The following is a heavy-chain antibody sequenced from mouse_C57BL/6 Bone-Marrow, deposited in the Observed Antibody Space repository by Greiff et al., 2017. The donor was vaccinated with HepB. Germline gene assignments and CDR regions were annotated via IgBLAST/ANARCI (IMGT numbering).Heavy chain of an antibody. V-gene: IGHV5-15*01. Sequence: EVQLVESGGGLVQPGGSLKLSCAASGFTFSDYGMAWVRQAPRKGPEWVAFISNLAYSIYYADTVTGRFTISIENAKNTLYLEMSSLRSEDTAMYYCARQGDWDSWFAYWGQGTLVTVSA. CDR1: GFTFSDYG. CDR3: ARQGDWDSWFAY. CDR2: ISNLAYSI. J-gene: IGHJ3*01. D-gene: IGHD4-1*01.